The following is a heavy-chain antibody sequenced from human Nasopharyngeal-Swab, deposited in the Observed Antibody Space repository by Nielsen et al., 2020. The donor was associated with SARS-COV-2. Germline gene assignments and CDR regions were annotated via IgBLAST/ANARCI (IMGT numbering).Heavy chain of an antibody. D-gene: IGHD3-10*01. J-gene: IGHJ3*02. CDR2: IYYSGNT. V-gene: IGHV4-61*01. Sequence: SETLSLTCTVSGGSVSSGSYYWSWIRQPPGKGLEWIGYIYYSGNTNYNPSLKSRVTIPVDTSKNQFSLKLSSVTAAGTAVYYCARAQKVLWFGDYCGAFDIWGQGTMVTVSS. CDR3: ARAQKVLWFGDYCGAFDI. CDR1: GGSVSSGSYY.